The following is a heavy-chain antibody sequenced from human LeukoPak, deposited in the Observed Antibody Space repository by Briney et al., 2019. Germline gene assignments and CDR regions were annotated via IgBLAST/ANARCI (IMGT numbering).Heavy chain of an antibody. CDR1: GYSFTSYW. J-gene: IGHJ4*02. D-gene: IGHD3-10*01. CDR2: NYPGDSET. V-gene: IGHV5-51*01. Sequence: GESLKISFQGSGYSFTSYWIGWVRPMPGKGLEWVGINYPGDSETRYSPSFQGQVTISVDKSISTAYLQWSSLKASDTAMYYCARSPFRGVMVDYWGEGTLVTVSS. CDR3: ARSPFRGVMVDY.